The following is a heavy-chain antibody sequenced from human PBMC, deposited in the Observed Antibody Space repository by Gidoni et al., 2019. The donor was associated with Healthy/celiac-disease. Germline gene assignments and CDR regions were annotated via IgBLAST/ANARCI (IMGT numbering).Heavy chain of an antibody. CDR2: IYPVDSDT. Sequence: EVQLVQSGAEVKKPGESLKISCKGSGYSFTSYWIGWVRQMPGKGLAWMGIIYPVDSDTRYSPPYQGKVPISADKSITTAYLQWSSLKASDTPMYYCARQDDSSGYSPVLDYWGQGTLVTVS. V-gene: IGHV5-51*01. CDR1: GYSFTSYW. J-gene: IGHJ4*02. CDR3: ARQDDSSGYSPVLDY. D-gene: IGHD3-22*01.